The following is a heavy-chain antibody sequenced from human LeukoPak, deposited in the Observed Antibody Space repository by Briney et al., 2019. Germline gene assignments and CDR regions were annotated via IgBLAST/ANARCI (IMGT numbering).Heavy chain of an antibody. Sequence: SGTLSLTCAVSGGSISSSNWWSWVRQPPGKELEWIGEIYHSGSTNYNPSLKSRVTISVDKSKNQFSLKLTSVTAADTAVYYCARRLAYCGGDCNFYWGQGTLVTVSS. D-gene: IGHD2-21*02. CDR2: IYHSGST. CDR3: ARRLAYCGGDCNFY. J-gene: IGHJ4*02. CDR1: GGSISSSNW. V-gene: IGHV4-4*02.